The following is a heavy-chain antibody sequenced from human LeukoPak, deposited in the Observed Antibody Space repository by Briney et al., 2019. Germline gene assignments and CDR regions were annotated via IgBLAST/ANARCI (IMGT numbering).Heavy chain of an antibody. CDR2: IKTDGRTT. V-gene: IGHV3-74*01. J-gene: IGHJ4*02. CDR3: TTGPSYGYEW. CDR1: GMTFSNHW. Sequence: GGSLRLSCAASGMTFSNHWMHWVRQAPGKGLVWVSLIKTDGRTTICADSVKGRFTLSRDNGKSTLYLQMNSLRAEDTAIYYCTTGPSYGYEWWGQGTVVTVSS. D-gene: IGHD3-16*01.